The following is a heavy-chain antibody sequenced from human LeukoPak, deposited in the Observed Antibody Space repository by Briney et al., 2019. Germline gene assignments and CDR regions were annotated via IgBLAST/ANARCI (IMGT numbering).Heavy chain of an antibody. D-gene: IGHD3-10*01. CDR3: ARGPYYYGSGGYSGRRSSWFDP. CDR1: GGSFSGYY. J-gene: IGHJ5*02. Sequence: SETLSLTCAVYGGSFSGYYWSWIRQPPGKGLEWIGEINHSGSTNYNPSLKSRVTISVDTSKNQFSLKLSSVTAADTAVYYCARGPYYYGSGGYSGRRSSWFDPWGQGTLVTVSS. CDR2: INHSGST. V-gene: IGHV4-34*01.